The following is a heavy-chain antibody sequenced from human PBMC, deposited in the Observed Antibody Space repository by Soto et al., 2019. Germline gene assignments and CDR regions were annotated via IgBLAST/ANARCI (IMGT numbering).Heavy chain of an antibody. CDR3: ARACSSNSCYDVFDY. D-gene: IGHD2-2*01. CDR1: GGSISSYY. CDR2: IYTSGST. V-gene: IGHV4-4*07. Sequence: WETLSLTCTVSGGSISSYYWSWIRQPAGKGLEWIGRIYTSGSTNYNPSLKSRVTMSVDTSKNQFSLKLSSVTAADTAVYYCARACSSNSCYDVFDYWGQGTLVTVSS. J-gene: IGHJ4*02.